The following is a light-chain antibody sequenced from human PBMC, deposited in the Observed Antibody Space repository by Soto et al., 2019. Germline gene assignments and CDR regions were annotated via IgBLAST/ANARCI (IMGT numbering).Light chain of an antibody. V-gene: IGKV3-15*01. CDR1: QRVSSH. Sequence: ERVMTQSPVTLSVSPGDTATLSCRASQRVSSHLAWYQQKPGQAPRLLIYAASTRATGIPVRFSGSGSEMEFTLTIRSLQSEDSALYFCHQYNNWPWTFGQGTKVDNK. CDR2: AAS. CDR3: HQYNNWPWT. J-gene: IGKJ1*01.